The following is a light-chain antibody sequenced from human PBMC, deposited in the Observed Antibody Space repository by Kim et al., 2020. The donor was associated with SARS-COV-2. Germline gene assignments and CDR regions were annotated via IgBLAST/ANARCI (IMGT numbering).Light chain of an antibody. V-gene: IGKV6-21*01. CDR2: FAS. CDR3: HQSSGLPWT. Sequence: EIVLTQSPDFQSVTPKEKVTITCRASQNIGPSLHWFQQKPGQSPKLLIKFASQSFSGVPSRFSGSGSGTDFTLTINGLEAEDAATYYCHQSSGLPWTFGQGTKVDIK. CDR1: QNIGPS. J-gene: IGKJ1*01.